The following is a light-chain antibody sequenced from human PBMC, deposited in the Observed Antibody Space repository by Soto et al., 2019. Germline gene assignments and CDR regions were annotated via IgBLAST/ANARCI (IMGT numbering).Light chain of an antibody. CDR3: QQGHSTPYP. CDR2: SAS. V-gene: IGKV1-39*01. Sequence: DIQMTQSPYSLSASVGDSVTITCRASPNIRTYLTWYQQKPGRAPKLLIHSASALPSGVPLRFSGSGSGTECPLTMIVLQPEDVATYYFQQGHSTPYPFGHGTQVESK. CDR1: PNIRTY. J-gene: IGKJ2*01.